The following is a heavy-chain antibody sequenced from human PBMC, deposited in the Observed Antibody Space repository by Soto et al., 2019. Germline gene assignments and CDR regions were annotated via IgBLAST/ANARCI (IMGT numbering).Heavy chain of an antibody. CDR2: INPNNGDT. CDR1: GDAFTGYY. D-gene: IGHD3-22*01. CDR3: ARALTYYYESTYSGY. Sequence: ASVKVSCKASGDAFTGYYMYGLGQAPGQGLEWMGWINPNNGDTNYALRFQGRVTMTRDTSITTAYLALSRLRSDDTAVYYCARALTYYYESTYSGYWCPGTRGALAS. V-gene: IGHV1-2*02. J-gene: IGHJ4*02.